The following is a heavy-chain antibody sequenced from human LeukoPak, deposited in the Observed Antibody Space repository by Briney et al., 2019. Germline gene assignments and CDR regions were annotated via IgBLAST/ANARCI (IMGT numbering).Heavy chain of an antibody. V-gene: IGHV3-21*01. Sequence: GGSLRLACAASGFTFSNYWMSWVRQAPGKGLEWVSSIGISSNYIYYTDSAKGRFTISRDNAKNSLYLQMNSLRVEDTAVYYCARLQYSSSWYFDYWGQGTLVTVSS. CDR1: GFTFSNYW. J-gene: IGHJ4*02. D-gene: IGHD6-13*01. CDR3: ARLQYSSSWYFDY. CDR2: IGISSNYI.